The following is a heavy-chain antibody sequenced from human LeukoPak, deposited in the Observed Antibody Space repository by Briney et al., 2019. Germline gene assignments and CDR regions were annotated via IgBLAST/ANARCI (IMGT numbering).Heavy chain of an antibody. CDR3: AKSNGYGLIDI. D-gene: IGHD3-22*01. V-gene: IGHV4-61*02. CDR1: GGSISIGSSISSGSYY. CDR2: IDSSGST. J-gene: IGHJ3*02. Sequence: PSETLSLTCTVSGGSISIGSSISSGSYYWSWIRQPAGKGLEWIGRIDSSGSTSYNPSLKSRLTISVDTSKNQFSLKLTSVTAADTAVYYCAKSNGYGLIDIWGQGTMVTVSS.